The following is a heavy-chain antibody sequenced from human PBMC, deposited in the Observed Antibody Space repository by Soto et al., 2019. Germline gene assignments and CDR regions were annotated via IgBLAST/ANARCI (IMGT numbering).Heavy chain of an antibody. D-gene: IGHD3-10*01. J-gene: IGHJ4*02. V-gene: IGHV4-59*01. CDR2: IYYSGST. CDR3: ARVWFGATYYFDY. CDR1: GGSISSYY. Sequence: QVQLQESGPGLVKPSETLSLTCTVSGGSISSYYWSWIRQPPGKGLEWIGYIYYSGSTNYNPSLKSRVTISVDTSKNQCSLKLSSVTAADTAVYYCARVWFGATYYFDYWGQGTLVTVSS.